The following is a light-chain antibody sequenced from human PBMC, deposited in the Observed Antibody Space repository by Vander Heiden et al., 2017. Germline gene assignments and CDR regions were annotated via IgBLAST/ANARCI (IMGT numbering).Light chain of an antibody. CDR3: QQYNNWPPET. CDR2: GAS. Sequence: EIVITLTPASLSVSAGERATLSCRASQTISSNFAWYQHKPGQAPSLLINGASTRATGIPARFSGSGSGTEYSITISSLQSDDSAVYYCQQYNNWPPETFGQGTKVEVK. V-gene: IGKV3-15*01. CDR1: QTISSN. J-gene: IGKJ1*01.